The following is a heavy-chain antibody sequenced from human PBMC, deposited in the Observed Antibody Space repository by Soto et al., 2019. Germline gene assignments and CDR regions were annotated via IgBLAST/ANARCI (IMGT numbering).Heavy chain of an antibody. V-gene: IGHV3-30*18. J-gene: IGHJ4*02. Sequence: GGSLRLSSAASGFTFSNFTMNWVRQAPGKGLEWVAVMSYDGSNKYYADSVKGRFTISRDNSKNTLYLQMNSLRAEDTAVYYCAKESSLDIVATLFDYWGQGTLVTVSS. CDR2: MSYDGSNK. CDR3: AKESSLDIVATLFDY. D-gene: IGHD5-12*01. CDR1: GFTFSNFT.